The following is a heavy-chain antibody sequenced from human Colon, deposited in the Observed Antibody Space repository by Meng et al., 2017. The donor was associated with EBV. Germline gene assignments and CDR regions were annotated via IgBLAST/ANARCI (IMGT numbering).Heavy chain of an antibody. CDR2: FYRGGST. CDR1: GGAISTSDW. CDR3: ARVRVIPAAVWFDY. V-gene: IGHV4-4*02. D-gene: IGHD2-2*01. Sequence: QVPLPEAGPGRVEPWGALSLTCPGSGGAISTSDWWSWVRQPPGKGLEWIGEFYRGGSTNYNPSFKSRVTISVDTSNNHFSLKLSYVTAADTAVDYCARVRVIPAAVWFDYWGQGTLVTVSS. J-gene: IGHJ4*02.